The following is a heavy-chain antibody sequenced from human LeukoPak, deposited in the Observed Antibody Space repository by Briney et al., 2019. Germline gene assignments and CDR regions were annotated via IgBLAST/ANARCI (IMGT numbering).Heavy chain of an antibody. CDR1: GFTFTSSA. CDR2: IVVGSGNT. D-gene: IGHD3-22*01. V-gene: IGHV1-58*02. CDR3: AADYTNYDSRRPSFDY. J-gene: IGHJ4*02. Sequence: RASVKVSCKASGFTFTSSAIQWVRQARGQRLEWIGWIVVGSGNTNYAQKFQERITITRDMSTSTAYMELSSLRSEDTAVYYCAADYTNYDSRRPSFDYWGQGTLVTVSS.